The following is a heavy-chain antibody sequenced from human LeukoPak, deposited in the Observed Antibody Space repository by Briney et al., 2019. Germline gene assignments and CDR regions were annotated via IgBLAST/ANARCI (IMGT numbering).Heavy chain of an antibody. J-gene: IGHJ4*02. CDR3: ARAWWLLSSLAAAGY. CDR2: INPSGGST. V-gene: IGHV1-46*01. CDR1: GYTFTSYY. Sequence: ASVKVSCKASGYTFTSYYMHWVRQAPGQGLEWMGIINPSGGSTSYAQKFQGRVTMTRDTSTSTVYMELSSLRSEDTAVYYCARAWWLLSSLAAAGYWGQGTLVTVSS. D-gene: IGHD6-13*01.